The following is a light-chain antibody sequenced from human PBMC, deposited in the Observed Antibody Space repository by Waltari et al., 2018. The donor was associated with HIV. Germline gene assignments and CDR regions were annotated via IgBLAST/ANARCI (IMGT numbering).Light chain of an antibody. CDR1: ALPKQY. J-gene: IGLJ1*01. V-gene: IGLV3-25*03. CDR2: KDI. Sequence: SYELTQPPSVSVSPGQTARITCSGDALPKQYAYWYQQKPGQAPILVIYKDIERPSGLPERFSGSSSGTTVTLTISGVQAEDEADYYCQSADSSDTFVFGSGTKVTVL. CDR3: QSADSSDTFV.